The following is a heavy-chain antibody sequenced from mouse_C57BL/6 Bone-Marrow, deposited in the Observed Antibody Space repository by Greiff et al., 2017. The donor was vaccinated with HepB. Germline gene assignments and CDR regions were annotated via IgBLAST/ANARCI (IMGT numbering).Heavy chain of an antibody. Sequence: QVQLKESGAELVRPGASVTLSCKASGYTFTDYEMHWVKQTPVHGLEWIGAIDPETGGTAYNQKFKGKAILTADKSSSTAYMELRSLTSEDSAVYYCTRFYDYDGEAWFAYWGQGTLVTVSA. J-gene: IGHJ3*01. CDR1: GYTFTDYE. D-gene: IGHD2-4*01. CDR3: TRFYDYDGEAWFAY. V-gene: IGHV1-15*01. CDR2: IDPETGGT.